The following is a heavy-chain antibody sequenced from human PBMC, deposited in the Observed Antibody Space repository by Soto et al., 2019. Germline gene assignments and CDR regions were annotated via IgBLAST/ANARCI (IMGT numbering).Heavy chain of an antibody. CDR2: ISDSGRTI. CDR1: GFRFSDYY. V-gene: IGHV3-11*01. Sequence: GGSLRLSCAASGFRFSDYYMSWIRQSPGKGLEWVSYISDSGRTIYYADSVKGRFTVSRDNAKNSLNLQMNSLRAEDTAVYYCARVDNRRMLLTGVAFDSWGQGALVTVSS. D-gene: IGHD2-2*03. CDR3: ARVDNRRMLLTGVAFDS. J-gene: IGHJ4*02.